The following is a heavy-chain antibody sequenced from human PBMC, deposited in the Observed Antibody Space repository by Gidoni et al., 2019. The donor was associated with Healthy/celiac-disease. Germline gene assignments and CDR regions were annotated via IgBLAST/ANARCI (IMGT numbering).Heavy chain of an antibody. CDR2: IWEDGSNK. D-gene: IGHD1-26*01. J-gene: IGHJ6*03. CDR3: ARDNGIVGATGAYYYYMDV. CDR1: GFPFSSSG. Sequence: QVQLVESVGGVVPPGRSLRLSCAASGFPFSSSGMHGVRQAPGKGLEWGAVIWEDGSNKYYADAVKGRFTISRDNSKNTLYLKMNSLRAEDKAVYYWARDNGIVGATGAYYYYMDVWGKGTTVTVSS. V-gene: IGHV3-33*01.